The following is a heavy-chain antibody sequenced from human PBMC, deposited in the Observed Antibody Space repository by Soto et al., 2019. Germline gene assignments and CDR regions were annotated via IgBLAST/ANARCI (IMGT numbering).Heavy chain of an antibody. CDR2: INHRGRS. CDR3: AGGGSIVVATRRLMDV. J-gene: IGHJ6*03. Sequence: SETLSLTCAVYGETFSGFYWNWIRQSPGKGLEWIGEINHRGRSNYNPSLKSRVTISVDTSKNQFSLKLDSVTAADTAVYYCAGGGSIVVATRRLMDVWGKGTTVTVSS. D-gene: IGHD3-22*01. CDR1: GETFSGFY. V-gene: IGHV4-34*08.